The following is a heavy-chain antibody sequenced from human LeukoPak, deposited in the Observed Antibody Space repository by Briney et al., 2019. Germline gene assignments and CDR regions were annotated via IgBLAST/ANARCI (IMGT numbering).Heavy chain of an antibody. V-gene: IGHV3-21*01. CDR2: ISSSSSYI. J-gene: IGHJ4*02. CDR3: ARDRYYYDSSGYYPTNTLDY. Sequence: GGSLRLSCAASGFTFSSYWMSWVRQAPGKGLEWVSSISSSSSYIYYADSVKGRFTISRDNAKNSLYLQMNSLRAEDTAVYYCARDRYYYDSSGYYPTNTLDYWGQGTLVTVSS. CDR1: GFTFSSYW. D-gene: IGHD3-22*01.